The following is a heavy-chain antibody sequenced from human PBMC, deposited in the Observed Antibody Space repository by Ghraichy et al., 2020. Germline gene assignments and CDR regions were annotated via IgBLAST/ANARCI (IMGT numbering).Heavy chain of an antibody. CDR2: ISHSGIT. CDR1: GYSISSGYY. CDR3: ARRYCSTTGFWSDAFDI. D-gene: IGHD2-2*01. Sequence: SETLSLTCAVSGYSISSGYYWSWIRQPPGKGLEFIGSISHSGITYYNPSLKSRVTISADTSKNQFSLKVSSVTAADTAVYYCARRYCSTTGFWSDAFDIWGQGTTVTVSS. V-gene: IGHV4-38-2*01. J-gene: IGHJ3*02.